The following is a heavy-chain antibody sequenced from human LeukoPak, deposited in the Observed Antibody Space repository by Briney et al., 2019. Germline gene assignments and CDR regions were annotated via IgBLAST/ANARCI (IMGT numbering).Heavy chain of an antibody. Sequence: GGSLRLSCTASGFTFSTYAMMWVRQIPGKGLEWVSAITAGSGNTVYADSVKGRFTISRDDSKHTLLLQMNSLRAEDTAVYYCARDPNGDYIGAFDMWGPGTMVTVSS. CDR3: ARDPNGDYIGAFDM. D-gene: IGHD4-17*01. CDR2: ITAGSGNT. J-gene: IGHJ3*02. V-gene: IGHV3-23*01. CDR1: GFTFSTYA.